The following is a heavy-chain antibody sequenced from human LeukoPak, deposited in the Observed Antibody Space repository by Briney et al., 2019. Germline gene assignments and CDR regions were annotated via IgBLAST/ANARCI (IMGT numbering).Heavy chain of an antibody. D-gene: IGHD2-2*01. J-gene: IGHJ5*02. Sequence: SETLSLTCAVYGGSFSGYYWSWIRQPPGKGLEWIGEINHSGSTNYNPSLKSRVTISVDTSKNQFSLKLSSVTAADTAVYYCARDRRWVVPAAMASWFDPWAQGTLVTVSS. CDR3: ARDRRWVVPAAMASWFDP. CDR1: GGSFSGYY. CDR2: INHSGST. V-gene: IGHV4-34*01.